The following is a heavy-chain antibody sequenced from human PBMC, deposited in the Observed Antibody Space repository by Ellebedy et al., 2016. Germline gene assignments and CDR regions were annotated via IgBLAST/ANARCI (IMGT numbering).Heavy chain of an antibody. D-gene: IGHD2-15*01. CDR2: VYYSGTP. Sequence: SETLSLXXTVSGGSISGYYWSWVRQPPGKGLEWIGYVYYSGTPNYNPSLKSRVTISPDRSNNQFSLKLTSVTAADTAVYYCARGYCSGGRCYAYGMDVWGQGTTVTVSS. V-gene: IGHV4-59*01. CDR1: GGSISGYY. CDR3: ARGYCSGGRCYAYGMDV. J-gene: IGHJ6*02.